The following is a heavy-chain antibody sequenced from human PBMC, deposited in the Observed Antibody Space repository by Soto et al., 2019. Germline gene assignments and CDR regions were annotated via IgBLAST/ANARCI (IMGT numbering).Heavy chain of an antibody. CDR2: IIPIFGTA. CDR3: ARVAYTHLYGGNIRYYFDY. V-gene: IGHV1-69*01. J-gene: IGHJ4*02. CDR1: GGTFSSYA. D-gene: IGHD2-15*01. Sequence: QVQLVQSGAEVQKPGSSVKVSCKASGGTFSSYAISWVRQAPGQGLEWMGGIIPIFGTANYAQKFQGRVTITADESTSTAYMELSSLRSEDTAVYYCARVAYTHLYGGNIRYYFDYWGQGTLVTVSS.